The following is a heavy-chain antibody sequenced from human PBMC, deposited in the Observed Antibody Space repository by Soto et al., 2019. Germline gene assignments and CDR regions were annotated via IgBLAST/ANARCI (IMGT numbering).Heavy chain of an antibody. J-gene: IGHJ6*02. D-gene: IGHD2-8*01. V-gene: IGHV1-2*04. CDR2: INPKSGGT. CDR1: GYSFTDYH. Sequence: ASVKVSCKASGYSFTDYHIHWVRQAPGQGLEWLGRINPKSGGTSTAQKFQGWVTMTTDTSISTASMELTRLTSDGTAIYYCARGDSTDCSNGVCSFFYNHDMDVWGQGTTVTVSS. CDR3: ARGDSTDCSNGVCSFFYNHDMDV.